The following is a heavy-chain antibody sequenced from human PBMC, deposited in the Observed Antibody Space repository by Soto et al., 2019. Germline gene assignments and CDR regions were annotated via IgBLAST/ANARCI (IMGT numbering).Heavy chain of an antibody. V-gene: IGHV3-30*03. J-gene: IGHJ4*02. D-gene: IGHD4-17*01. CDR3: ATEAIPYGDYSFDY. CDR1: GFTFSSDG. CDR2: ISYDGSNK. Sequence: QVQLVESGGGVVQPGRSLRLSCAASGFTFSSDGMHWVRQAPGKGLEWVAVISYDGSNKYYADSVKGRFTISRDNSKNTLYLQMNSLRAEDTAVYYCATEAIPYGDYSFDYWGQGTLVTVSS.